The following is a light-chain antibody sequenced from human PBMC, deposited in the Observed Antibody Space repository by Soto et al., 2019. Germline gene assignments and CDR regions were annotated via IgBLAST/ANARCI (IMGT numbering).Light chain of an antibody. CDR3: QQYRNWPLT. J-gene: IGKJ4*01. Sequence: EIVMTQSPATLSVSPGERATLSCRASQTLGSDLAWYQQKPGLPPRLLIYGASSRASGFPARFSGSGSGTEFTLTISSLQSEDFAVYYCQQYRNWPLTFGGGTKVDIK. V-gene: IGKV3-15*01. CDR2: GAS. CDR1: QTLGSD.